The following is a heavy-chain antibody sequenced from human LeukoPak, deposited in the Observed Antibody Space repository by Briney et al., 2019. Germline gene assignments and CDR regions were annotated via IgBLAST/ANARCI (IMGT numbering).Heavy chain of an antibody. V-gene: IGHV3-23*01. D-gene: IGHD1-26*01. Sequence: PGGSLRLSCAASGFTFSSYAMSWVRQAPGKGLEWVSAIIGSGGSTYYADSVKGRFTISRDNSKNTLYLQMNSLRAEDTAAYYCAKDSGSAHLYYFDYWGQGTPVTVSS. CDR3: AKDSGSAHLYYFDY. CDR1: GFTFSSYA. CDR2: IIGSGGST. J-gene: IGHJ4*02.